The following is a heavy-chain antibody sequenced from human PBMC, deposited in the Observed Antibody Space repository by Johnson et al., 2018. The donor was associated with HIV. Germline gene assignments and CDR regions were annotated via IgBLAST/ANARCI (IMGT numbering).Heavy chain of an antibody. CDR3: AYSGSYYSG. D-gene: IGHD1-26*01. CDR1: GFTFGIYG. V-gene: IGHV3-30*03. CDR2: ISYDGSNE. Sequence: QVQLVESGGGVVQPGTSLRLSCAASGFTFGIYGMHWVRQAPGKGLEWVALISYDGSNEYYGDSVKGRFSISRDNSKKKLYLQMNSLRAEDTAVYYCAYSGSYYSG. J-gene: IGHJ6*01.